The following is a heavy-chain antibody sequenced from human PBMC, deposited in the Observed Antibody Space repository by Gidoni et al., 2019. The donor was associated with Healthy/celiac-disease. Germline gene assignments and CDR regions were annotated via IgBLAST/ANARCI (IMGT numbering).Heavy chain of an antibody. V-gene: IGHV1-3*01. CDR2: INAGNGNT. J-gene: IGHJ3*02. CDR1: GYTFTSYA. Sequence: QVQLVQSGAEVKKPGASVKVSCKASGYTFTSYAMHWVRQAPGQRLEWMGWINAGNGNTKYSQKFQGRVTITRDTSASTAYMELSSLRSEDTAVYYCARRPFFCSGGSCYSGAFDIWGQGTMVTVSS. CDR3: ARRPFFCSGGSCYSGAFDI. D-gene: IGHD2-15*01.